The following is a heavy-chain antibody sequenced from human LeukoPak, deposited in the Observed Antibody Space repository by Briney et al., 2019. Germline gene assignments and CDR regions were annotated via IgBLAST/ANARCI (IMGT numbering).Heavy chain of an antibody. V-gene: IGHV4-39*01. J-gene: IGHJ4*02. CDR3: ARLLWFGELLRYFDY. CDR2: IYYSGST. D-gene: IGHD3-10*01. CDR1: GGSISSSSYY. Sequence: SETLSLTCTVSGGSISSSSYYWGWIRQPPRKGLEWIGSIYYSGSTYYNPSLKSRVTIAVDTSKNQFSLKLSSVTGADTAVYYCARLLWFGELLRYFDYWGQGTLVTVSS.